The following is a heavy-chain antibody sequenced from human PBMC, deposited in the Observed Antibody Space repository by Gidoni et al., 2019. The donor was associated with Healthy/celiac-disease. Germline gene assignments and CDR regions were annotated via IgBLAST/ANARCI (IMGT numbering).Heavy chain of an antibody. CDR3: ARRSRYCSSTSCWPTQPPFDY. CDR2: IYPGDSDT. Sequence: EVQLVQSGAEVKKPGESLKISCKGSGYSFTSYWIGWVRQMPGKGLEWMGIIYPGDSDTRYSPSFQGQVTISADKSISTAYLQWSSLKASDTAMYYCARRSRYCSSTSCWPTQPPFDYWGQGTLVTVSS. V-gene: IGHV5-51*03. D-gene: IGHD2-2*01. J-gene: IGHJ4*02. CDR1: GYSFTSYW.